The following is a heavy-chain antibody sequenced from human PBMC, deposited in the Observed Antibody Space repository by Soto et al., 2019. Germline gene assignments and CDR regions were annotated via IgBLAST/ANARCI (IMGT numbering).Heavy chain of an antibody. J-gene: IGHJ5*02. V-gene: IGHV4-30-4*01. CDR2: IYYSGST. Sequence: PSETLSLTCTVAGGSIRSGYDYWSWIRQPPGKGLEWIGYIYYSGSTYYNPSLKSRVTISVDTSKNQFSLKLSSVTAADTAVYYCARERPDGARLDPWGQGTLVTVSS. CDR3: ARERPDGARLDP. CDR1: GGSIRSGYDY. D-gene: IGHD6-6*01.